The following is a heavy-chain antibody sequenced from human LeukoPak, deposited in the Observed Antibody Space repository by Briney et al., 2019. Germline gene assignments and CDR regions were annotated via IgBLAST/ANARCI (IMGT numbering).Heavy chain of an antibody. CDR2: IQDGSDK. J-gene: IGHJ3*02. CDR3: ARCFDI. CDR1: GYTFTSYG. V-gene: IGHV3-7*05. Sequence: SCKASGYTFTSYGISWVRQAPGKGLEWVANIQDGSDKYYVDSVKGRFTISRDNAKNSLYLQMNSLRAEDTAVYYCARCFDIRGQGTRVSVSS.